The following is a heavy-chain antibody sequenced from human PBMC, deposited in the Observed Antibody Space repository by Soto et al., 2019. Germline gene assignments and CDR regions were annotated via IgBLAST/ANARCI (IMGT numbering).Heavy chain of an antibody. Sequence: PXXTLSLPCTVSGGSISSYYWSWIPQPPGKGLEWIGNIYYSGITKYNPSLKSRVTISVDTSKNQFSLKLTYVTAADTAVYYCARDKITGLFDYWGQGTLVTVSS. V-gene: IGHV4-59*12. J-gene: IGHJ4*02. D-gene: IGHD2-8*02. CDR2: IYYSGIT. CDR1: GGSISSYY. CDR3: ARDKITGLFDY.